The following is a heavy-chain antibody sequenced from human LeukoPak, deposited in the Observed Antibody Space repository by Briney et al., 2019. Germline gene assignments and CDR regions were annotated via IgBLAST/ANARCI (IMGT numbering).Heavy chain of an antibody. V-gene: IGHV4-30-4*08. J-gene: IGHJ6*03. Sequence: SETLSLTCTVSGGSISSGDYYWSWIRQPPGKGLEWIGYIYYSGSTYYNPSLKSRVTISVDTSKNQFSLKLSSVTAADTAVYYCARCAENYYYYMDVWGKGTTVTVSS. CDR3: ARCAENYYYYMDV. CDR2: IYYSGST. CDR1: GGSISSGDYY.